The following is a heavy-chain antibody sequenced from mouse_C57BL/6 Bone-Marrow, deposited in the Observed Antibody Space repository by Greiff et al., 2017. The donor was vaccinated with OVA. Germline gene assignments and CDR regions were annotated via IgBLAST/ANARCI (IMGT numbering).Heavy chain of an antibody. J-gene: IGHJ3*01. V-gene: IGHV1-81*01. D-gene: IGHD1-1*01. CDR2: IYPRSGTT. Sequence: VQLQQSGAELARPGASVKLSCKASGYTFTSYGISWVKQRTGQGLEWIGEIYPRSGTTYYNEKFKGKATLTADKSSSTAYMELRSLTSEDSAVYFCARSGSSPAWFAYWGQGTLVTVSA. CDR1: GYTFTSYG. CDR3: ARSGSSPAWFAY.